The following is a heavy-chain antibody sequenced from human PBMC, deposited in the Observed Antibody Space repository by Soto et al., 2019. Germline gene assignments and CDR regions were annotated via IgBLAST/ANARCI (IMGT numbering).Heavy chain of an antibody. V-gene: IGHV3-23*01. Sequence: EVQLLESGGDLVQPGGSLRLSCAASGFTFSIFAMSWVRQSPGKGLEWVSTISGSGGSTYYADAVKGRFTISTDNSMGTLSLQMKSLRVEDTAIYFCAKEVTLGSTVDLGYWGQGALVTVSS. D-gene: IGHD7-27*01. J-gene: IGHJ4*02. CDR1: GFTFSIFA. CDR2: ISGSGGST. CDR3: AKEVTLGSTVDLGY.